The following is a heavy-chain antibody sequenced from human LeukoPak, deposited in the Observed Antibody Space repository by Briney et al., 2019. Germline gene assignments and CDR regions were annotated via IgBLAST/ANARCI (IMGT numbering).Heavy chain of an antibody. J-gene: IGHJ4*02. CDR1: GYSFTSYW. D-gene: IGHD6-13*01. Sequence: GESLKISCKGSGYSFTSYWIGWVRQMLGKGLEWMGIIYPGDSDTRYSPSFQGQVTISADKSICTAYLQWSSLKASDTAMYYCARRSIAAAGTGPGDYWGQGTLVTVSS. V-gene: IGHV5-51*01. CDR2: IYPGDSDT. CDR3: ARRSIAAAGTGPGDY.